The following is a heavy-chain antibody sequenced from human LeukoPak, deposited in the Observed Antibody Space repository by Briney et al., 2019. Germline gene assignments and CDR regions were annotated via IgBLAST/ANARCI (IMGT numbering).Heavy chain of an antibody. Sequence: GRSLRLSCAASGFTFSSYGMHWVRQAPGKGLEWVAVISYDGSNKYYADSVKGRFTISRDNSKNTLYLQMNSLRAEDTAVYYCAKDVPFLEWLLLGDYWGQGTLVTVSS. V-gene: IGHV3-30*18. D-gene: IGHD3-3*01. CDR3: AKDVPFLEWLLLGDY. J-gene: IGHJ4*02. CDR2: ISYDGSNK. CDR1: GFTFSSYG.